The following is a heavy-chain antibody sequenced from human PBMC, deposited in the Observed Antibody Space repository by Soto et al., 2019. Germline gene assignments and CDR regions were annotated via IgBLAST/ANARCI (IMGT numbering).Heavy chain of an antibody. J-gene: IGHJ6*03. V-gene: IGHV3-53*04. Sequence: GGSLRLSCAASGFTVSSNYMSWVRQAPGKGLEWVSVIYSGGSTYYADSVKGRFTISRHNSKNTLYLQMNSLRAEDTAVYYCARDIGIRDLKGYYYYYMDVWGKGTTVTVSS. CDR3: ARDIGIRDLKGYYYYYMDV. CDR2: IYSGGST. CDR1: GFTVSSNY. D-gene: IGHD5-18*01.